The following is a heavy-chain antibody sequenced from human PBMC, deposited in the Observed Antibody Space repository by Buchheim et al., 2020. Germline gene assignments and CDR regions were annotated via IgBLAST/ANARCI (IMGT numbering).Heavy chain of an antibody. CDR1: GGSFSGYY. CDR3: ARGYCSSTSCYTRTSQSIDY. V-gene: IGHV4-34*01. J-gene: IGHJ4*02. D-gene: IGHD2-2*02. CDR2: INHSGST. Sequence: QVQLQQWGAGLLKPSETLSLTCAVYGGSFSGYYWSWIRQPPGKGLEWIGEINHSGSTNYNPSLKSRVTISVDTSKNQFSLKLSSVTAADTAVYYCARGYCSSTSCYTRTSQSIDYWGQGTL.